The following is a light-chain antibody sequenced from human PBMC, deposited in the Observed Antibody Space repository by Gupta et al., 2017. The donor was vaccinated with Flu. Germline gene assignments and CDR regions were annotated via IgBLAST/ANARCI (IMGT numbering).Light chain of an antibody. CDR2: EDN. CDR1: GGSIATYY. CDR3: QSYNSTNVV. Sequence: SGGSIATYYVQWYHQRPCSSPTTVIYEDNERPSWVPDRFSGSIDSSSNSASLTISGLKTEDEGDYYCQSYNSTNVVFGGGTKLTVL. V-gene: IGLV6-57*01. J-gene: IGLJ2*01.